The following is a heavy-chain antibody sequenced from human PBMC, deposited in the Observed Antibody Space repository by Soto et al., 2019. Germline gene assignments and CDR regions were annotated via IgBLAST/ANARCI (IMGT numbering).Heavy chain of an antibody. D-gene: IGHD1-7*01. CDR3: ARVPPGTYFDY. CDR2: INPSGGST. Sequence: ASVKVSCKASGYTFTSYYMHWVRQAPGQGLEWMGIINPSGGSTSYAQKLQGRVTMTRDTSTSTVYMELSSLRSEDTAVYYCARVPPGTYFDYWGQGILVTVSS. V-gene: IGHV1-46*03. CDR1: GYTFTSYY. J-gene: IGHJ4*02.